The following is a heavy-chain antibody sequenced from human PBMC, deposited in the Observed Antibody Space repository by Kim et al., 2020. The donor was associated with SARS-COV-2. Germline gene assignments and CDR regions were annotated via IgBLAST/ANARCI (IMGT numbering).Heavy chain of an antibody. CDR2: IDWAGGTS. D-gene: IGHD3-3*01. V-gene: IGHV3-20*01. CDR3: VRAVGVSGTGGYYFDF. Sequence: GGSLRLSCVGSGFTFEDYVMTWVRQVPGKGLEWVSGIDWAGGTSTYVESVKGRFTISRDNATNSLILQMNNLRAEDTALYHCVRAVGVSGTGGYYFDFWGQVTLAAVSS. J-gene: IGHJ4*02. CDR1: GFTFEDYV.